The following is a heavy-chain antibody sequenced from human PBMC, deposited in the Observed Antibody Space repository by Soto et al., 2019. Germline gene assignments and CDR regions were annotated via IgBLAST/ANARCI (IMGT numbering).Heavy chain of an antibody. CDR3: ARRYGEAFAY. CDR2: IYYSGST. D-gene: IGHD4-17*01. Sequence: PSETLSLTCTVSGGSISSYYWSWIRQPPGKGLEWIGYIYYSGSTNYNPSLKSRVTISVDTSKNQFSLKLSSVTAADTAVYYCARRYGEAFAYWGQRTLVPVSS. J-gene: IGHJ4*02. CDR1: GGSISSYY. V-gene: IGHV4-59*01.